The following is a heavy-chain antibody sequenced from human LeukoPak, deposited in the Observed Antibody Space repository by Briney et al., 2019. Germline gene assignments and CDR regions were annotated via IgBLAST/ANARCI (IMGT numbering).Heavy chain of an antibody. D-gene: IGHD6-13*01. CDR3: ARDRQQLVRGDHFDY. CDR2: IYYSGST. V-gene: IGHV4-39*07. Sequence: YPSKTLSLTCTVSGGSISSSSYFWVWIRQPPGKGLEWIGSIYYSGSTYYNPSLKSRVTISVDTSKNQFSLKLSSVTAADTAVYYCARDRQQLVRGDHFDYWGQGTLVTVSS. CDR1: GGSISSSSYF. J-gene: IGHJ4*02.